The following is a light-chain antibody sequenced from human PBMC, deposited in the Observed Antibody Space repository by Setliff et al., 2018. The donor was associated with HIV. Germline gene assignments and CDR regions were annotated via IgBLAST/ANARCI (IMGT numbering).Light chain of an antibody. J-gene: IGLJ3*02. V-gene: IGLV2-14*03. CDR2: DVT. CDR1: SGDIGGYNY. CDR3: GSYTTNNTVV. Sequence: QSVLTQPASVSESPGQSITISCTGTSGDIGGYNYVSWYQQNPGKAPKVLIYDVTSRPSGVSNRFSGSKSGSTASLTISGLQAEDEADYYCGSYTTNNTVVFGGGTK.